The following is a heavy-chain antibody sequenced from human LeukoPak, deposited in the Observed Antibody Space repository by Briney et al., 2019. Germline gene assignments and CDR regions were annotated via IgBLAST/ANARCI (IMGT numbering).Heavy chain of an antibody. CDR1: GFSFNNYA. J-gene: IGHJ4*02. CDR2: ISSSGSTI. Sequence: PGGSLRLSCAASGFSFNNYAMSWVRQVPGKGLEWVSYISSSGSTIYYADSVKGRFTISRDNAKNSLYLQMNSLRAEDTAVYYCARSRRYYYGSGSTYYFDYWGQGTLVTVSS. CDR3: ARSRRYYYGSGSTYYFDY. D-gene: IGHD3-10*01. V-gene: IGHV3-11*01.